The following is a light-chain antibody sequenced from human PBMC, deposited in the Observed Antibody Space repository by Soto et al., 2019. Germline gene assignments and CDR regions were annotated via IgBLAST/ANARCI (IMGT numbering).Light chain of an antibody. CDR2: EVS. J-gene: IGLJ2*01. CDR1: SSDVGGYNH. V-gene: IGLV2-14*01. CDR3: SSYTTSTTQII. Sequence: QSVLTQPASVSGSPGQSITISCTGSSSDVGGYNHVSWYQQHPGKAPKLMIYEVSNRPSGVSNRFSGSKSGNTASLTISGLQAEDDADYYCSSYTTSTTQIIFGGVTKLTVL.